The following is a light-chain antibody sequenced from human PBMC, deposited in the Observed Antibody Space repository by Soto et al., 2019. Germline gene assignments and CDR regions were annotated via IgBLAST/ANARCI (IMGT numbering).Light chain of an antibody. CDR3: QQYDNWPLT. V-gene: IGKV3-15*01. CDR2: GAS. Sequence: ELVMTQSPATLSVPPGEGATVSCRASQSVSSNLAWYQQKPGQAPRLLIYGASTRATGIPARFSGSGSGTEFTLTISSLQFEDFAVYYCQQYDNWPLTFGGGTKVDIK. CDR1: QSVSSN. J-gene: IGKJ4*01.